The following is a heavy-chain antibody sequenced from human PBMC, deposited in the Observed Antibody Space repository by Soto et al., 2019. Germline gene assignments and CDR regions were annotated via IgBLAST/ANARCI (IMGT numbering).Heavy chain of an antibody. Sequence: GGSLRLSCAASGFTFSSYSMNWVRQAPGKGLEWVSSISSSSSYIYYADSVKGRFTISRDNAKNSLYLQMNSLRAEDTAVYYCARGAMEGYCSSTSCSALGETNYYYYYYMDVWGKGTTVTVSS. D-gene: IGHD2-2*01. CDR3: ARGAMEGYCSSTSCSALGETNYYYYYYMDV. CDR1: GFTFSSYS. V-gene: IGHV3-21*01. J-gene: IGHJ6*03. CDR2: ISSSSSYI.